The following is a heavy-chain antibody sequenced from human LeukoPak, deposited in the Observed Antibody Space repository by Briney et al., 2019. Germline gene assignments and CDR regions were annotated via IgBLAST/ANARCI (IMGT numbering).Heavy chain of an antibody. CDR3: ARDYTIFGVVPEYYFDY. CDR1: GYTFTGYY. Sequence: ASVKVSCKASGYTFTGYYMHRVRQAPGQGLEWMGWINPNSGGTNYAQKFQGRVTMTRDTSISTAYMELSRLRSDDTAVYYCARDYTIFGVVPEYYFDYWGQGTLVTVSS. CDR2: INPNSGGT. D-gene: IGHD3-3*01. J-gene: IGHJ4*02. V-gene: IGHV1-2*02.